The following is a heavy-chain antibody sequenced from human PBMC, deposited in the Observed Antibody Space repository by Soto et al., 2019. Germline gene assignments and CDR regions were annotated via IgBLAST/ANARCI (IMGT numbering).Heavy chain of an antibody. Sequence: ASVKVSCKASGYTFTSYAMHWVRQAPGQRLEWMGWINAGNGNTKYSQKFRGRVTITRDTSASTAYMELSSLRAEDSAVYFCARDPSLGYCSGDKCDDYYYGIDVWGQGTSVTVSS. V-gene: IGHV1-3*01. CDR1: GYTFTSYA. J-gene: IGHJ6*02. CDR3: ARDPSLGYCSGDKCDDYYYGIDV. D-gene: IGHD2-15*01. CDR2: INAGNGNT.